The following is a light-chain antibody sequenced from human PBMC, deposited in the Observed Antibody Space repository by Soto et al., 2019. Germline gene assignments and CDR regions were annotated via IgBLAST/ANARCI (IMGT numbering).Light chain of an antibody. Sequence: DIVLTQSPGTLSLAPGERATLSCRASQSVSSSSLAWYQQKPGQAPRLLIFGASSRATGIPDRFSGSGSGPDFTLTISRLEPEDFAVYYCQQYGSSPQTFGQGTKVEIK. CDR3: QQYGSSPQT. J-gene: IGKJ1*01. CDR2: GAS. CDR1: QSVSSSS. V-gene: IGKV3-20*01.